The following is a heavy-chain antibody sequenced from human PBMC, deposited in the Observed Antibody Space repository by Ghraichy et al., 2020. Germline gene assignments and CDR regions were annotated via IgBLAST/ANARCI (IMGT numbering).Heavy chain of an antibody. Sequence: GRSLRLSCAASGFTVSSNYMSWVRQAPGKGLEWVSVIYSGGSTYYADSVKGRFTISRDNSKNTLYLQMNSLRAEDTAVYYCARDGDYEFSWDYWGQGTLVTVSS. CDR1: GFTVSSNY. CDR2: IYSGGST. J-gene: IGHJ4*02. V-gene: IGHV3-66*02. D-gene: IGHD4-17*01. CDR3: ARDGDYEFSWDY.